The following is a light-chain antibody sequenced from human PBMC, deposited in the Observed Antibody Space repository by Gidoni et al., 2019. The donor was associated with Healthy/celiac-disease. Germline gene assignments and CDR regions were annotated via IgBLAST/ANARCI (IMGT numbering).Light chain of an antibody. CDR3: QQRSNWPPV. CDR2: DAS. J-gene: IGKJ4*01. CDR1: QSVSSY. Sequence: EIVLTQSPATLSLSPGERATLSCRASQSVSSYLAWYQQKPGQGPRLLIYDASNRATGIPARFSGSGSVTDFTLTISSLEPEDFAVYYCQQRSNWPPVFGGGTKVEIK. V-gene: IGKV3-11*01.